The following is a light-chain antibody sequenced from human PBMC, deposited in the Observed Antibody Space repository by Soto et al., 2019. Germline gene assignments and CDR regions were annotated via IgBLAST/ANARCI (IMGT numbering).Light chain of an antibody. J-gene: IGKJ1*01. CDR1: QSISSW. V-gene: IGKV1-5*03. Sequence: DIQMTQSPSTLSASVGDRVTITCRASQSISSWLAWYQQKPGKAPKLLLYKASSVERGVPSRVRGRGSGTEFAHTTSSPQPDDYATDDGQQYNSYPWAFGQGTKVEI. CDR2: KAS. CDR3: QQYNSYPWA.